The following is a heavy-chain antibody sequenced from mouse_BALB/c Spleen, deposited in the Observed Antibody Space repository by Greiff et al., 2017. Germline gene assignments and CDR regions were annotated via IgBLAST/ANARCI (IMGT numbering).Heavy chain of an antibody. J-gene: IGHJ1*01. CDR1: GFTFSSYA. CDR2: ISSGGST. Sequence: EVKLMESGGGLVKPGGSLKLSCAASGFTFSSYAMSWVRQTPEKRLEWVASISSGGSTYYPDSVKGRFTISRDNARNILYLQMSSLRSEDTAMYYCARITSYYGGYFDVWGAGTTVTVSS. D-gene: IGHD1-1*01. CDR3: ARITSYYGGYFDV. V-gene: IGHV5-6-5*01.